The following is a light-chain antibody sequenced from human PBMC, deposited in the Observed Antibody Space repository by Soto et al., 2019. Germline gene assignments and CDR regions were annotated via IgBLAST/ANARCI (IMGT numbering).Light chain of an antibody. CDR2: GVF. CDR1: PSVTNY. CDR3: QQRNIWPPVT. Sequence: EIVLTQSPATLSLSPGERATLSCRASPSVTNYLAWYQQKPGQAPRLVIYGVFNRATGIPARFSGSGSGTDFTLTISSLEPEDFAVYYCQQRNIWPPVTFGQGTRLEL. J-gene: IGKJ5*01. V-gene: IGKV3-11*01.